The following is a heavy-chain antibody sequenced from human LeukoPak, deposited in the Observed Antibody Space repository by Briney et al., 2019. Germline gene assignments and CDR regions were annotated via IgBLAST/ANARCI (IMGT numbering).Heavy chain of an antibody. J-gene: IGHJ4*02. CDR2: TSAYNGNT. D-gene: IGHD6-19*01. V-gene: IGHV1-18*01. CDR1: GYTFTSYG. Sequence: ASVKVSCKASGYTFTSYGISWVRQAPGQGLEWMGWTSAYNGNTNYAQKLQGRVTMTTDTSTSTAYMELRSLRSDDTAVYYCARDVAVAGTGGGGEVDYWGQGTLVTVSS. CDR3: ARDVAVAGTGGGGEVDY.